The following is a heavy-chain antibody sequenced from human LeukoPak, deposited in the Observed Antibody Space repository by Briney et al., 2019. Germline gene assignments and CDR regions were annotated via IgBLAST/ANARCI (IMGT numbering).Heavy chain of an antibody. CDR1: GGSISSGDYY. V-gene: IGHV4-30-4*01. D-gene: IGHD3-3*01. CDR3: ARGPYYDFWSGYYNGWFDP. J-gene: IGHJ5*02. Sequence: SQTLSLTCTVSGGSISSGDYYWSWIRQPPGKGLEWIGYIYYSGSTYYNPSLKSRVTISVDTSKNQFSLKLSSVTAADTAVYYCARGPYYDFWSGYYNGWFDPWGQGTLVTVSS. CDR2: IYYSGST.